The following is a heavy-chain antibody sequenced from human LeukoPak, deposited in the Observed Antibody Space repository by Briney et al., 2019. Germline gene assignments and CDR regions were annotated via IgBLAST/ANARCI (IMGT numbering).Heavy chain of an antibody. D-gene: IGHD2-15*01. CDR3: AREVVAAIYYYMDV. V-gene: IGHV3-23*01. J-gene: IGHJ6*03. Sequence: SGGSLRLSCAAYGLTFSTYAMSWVRQAPGKGLEWVSSISGGGETTHYAESVKGRFTISRDNAKNSLYLQMNSLRAEDTAVYYCAREVVAAIYYYMDVWGKGTTVTISS. CDR1: GLTFSTYA. CDR2: ISGGGETT.